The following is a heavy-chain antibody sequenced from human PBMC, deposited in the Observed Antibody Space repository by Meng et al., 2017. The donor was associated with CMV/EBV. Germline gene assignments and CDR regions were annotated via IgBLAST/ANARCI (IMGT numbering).Heavy chain of an antibody. CDR2: INSDGSST. CDR3: ARVRCSSTSCYYYYGMDV. CDR1: GFTFSSYW. D-gene: IGHD2-2*01. Sequence: GESLKISCAASGFTFSSYWMHWVRQAPGKGLVWVSRINSDGSSTSYADSVKGRFTISRDNAKNTLYLQMNSLRAEDTAVYYCARVRCSSTSCYYYYGMDVWGQGTTVTVSS. V-gene: IGHV3-74*01. J-gene: IGHJ6*02.